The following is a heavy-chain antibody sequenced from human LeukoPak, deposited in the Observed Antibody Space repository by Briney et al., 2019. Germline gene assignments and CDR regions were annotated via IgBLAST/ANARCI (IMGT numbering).Heavy chain of an antibody. CDR3: AKAAVIFGWFDP. J-gene: IGHJ5*02. CDR2: ISWNSGSI. V-gene: IGHV3-9*01. D-gene: IGHD2-21*01. Sequence: GGSLRLSCAASGFTFDDYAMHWVRQAPGKGLEWVSGISWNSGSIGYADSVKGRFTISRDNAKNSLYLQMNSLRAEDTALYYCAKAAVIFGWFDPWGQGTLVTVSS. CDR1: GFTFDDYA.